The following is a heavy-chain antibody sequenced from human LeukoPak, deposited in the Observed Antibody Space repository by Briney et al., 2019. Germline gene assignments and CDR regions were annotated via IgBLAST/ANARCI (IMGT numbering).Heavy chain of an antibody. CDR3: ARVGQQRPAFRYFDL. D-gene: IGHD2-2*01. J-gene: IGHJ2*01. CDR1: GGSISSSSYY. CDR2: IYYSGST. Sequence: SETLSLTCTVSGGSISSSSYYWGWIRQPPGKGLEWIGSIYYSGSTYYNPSLKSRVTISVDTSKNQFSLKLSSVTAADTAVYYCARVGQQRPAFRYFDLWGRGTLVTVSS. V-gene: IGHV4-39*07.